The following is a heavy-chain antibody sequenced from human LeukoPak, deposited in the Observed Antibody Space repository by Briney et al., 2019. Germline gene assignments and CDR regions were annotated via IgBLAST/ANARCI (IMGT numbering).Heavy chain of an antibody. CDR2: ISAYKGNT. V-gene: IGHV1-18*01. CDR1: GYTFTNYG. CDR3: ARDLLRFGDTYYYYGMDV. J-gene: IGHJ6*02. Sequence: ASVKVSCKASGYTFTNYGISWVRQAPGQGLEWMGWISAYKGNTNYAQKFQGRVTMTTDTSTSTAYMELRSLRSDDTAVHYCARDLLRFGDTYYYYGMDVWGQGTTVTVSS. D-gene: IGHD3-10*01.